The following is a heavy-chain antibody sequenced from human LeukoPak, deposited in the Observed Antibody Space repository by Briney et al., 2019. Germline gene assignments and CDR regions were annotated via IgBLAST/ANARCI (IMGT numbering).Heavy chain of an antibody. CDR1: GFTFSSYW. V-gene: IGHV3-7*01. D-gene: IGHD6-19*01. Sequence: GGSLRLSCAASGFTFSSYWMSWVRQAPGKGLERVANIKQDGSEKYYVDSVKGRFTISRDNAKNSLYLQMDSLRAEDTAVYYCARAGGSIAVHIDYWGQGTLVTVSS. J-gene: IGHJ4*02. CDR3: ARAGGSIAVHIDY. CDR2: IKQDGSEK.